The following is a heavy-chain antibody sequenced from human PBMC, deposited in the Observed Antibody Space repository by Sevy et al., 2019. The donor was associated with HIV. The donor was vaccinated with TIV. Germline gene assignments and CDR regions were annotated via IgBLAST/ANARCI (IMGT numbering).Heavy chain of an antibody. D-gene: IGHD3-22*01. V-gene: IGHV3-23*01. J-gene: IGHJ4*02. CDR2: ISGSGGST. CDR1: GFTFSSYA. Sequence: GGSLRLSCAASGFTFSSYAMSWVRQAPGKGLEWVSAISGSGGSTYYADSVKGRFTISRDNSKNTLYLQMNSLRAEDTAVYYCAKSYYYNSSGYLVGYYWGQGTLVTVSS. CDR3: AKSYYYNSSGYLVGYY.